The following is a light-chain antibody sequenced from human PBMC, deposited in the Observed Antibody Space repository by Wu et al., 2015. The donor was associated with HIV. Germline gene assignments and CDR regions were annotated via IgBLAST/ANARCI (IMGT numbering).Light chain of an antibody. J-gene: IGKJ4*01. V-gene: IGKV3-20*01. CDR1: QSVTNKY. CDR3: QQYGSSPKLT. Sequence: IVLTQSPGILSLSPGQRATLSCRASQSVTNKYLAWYQQKPGQAPRLLIYGASSRATGIPDRFSGSGSGTDFTLTISRLEPEDSAVYYCQQYGSSPKLTFGGGTKVEIK. CDR2: GAS.